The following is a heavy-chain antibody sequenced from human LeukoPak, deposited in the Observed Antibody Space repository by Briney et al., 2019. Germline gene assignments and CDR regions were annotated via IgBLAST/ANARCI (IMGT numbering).Heavy chain of an antibody. CDR3: ARDLVHYDILTGDDY. V-gene: IGHV3-21*05. CDR2: ISSSSSYI. J-gene: IGHJ4*02. D-gene: IGHD3-9*01. CDR1: EFTFSSYS. Sequence: GGSLRLSCAASEFTFSSYSMNWVRQAPGKGLEWVSYISSSSSYIYYADSVKGRFTISRDNAKNSLYLQMNSLRAEDTAVYYCARDLVHYDILTGDDYWGQGTLVTVSS.